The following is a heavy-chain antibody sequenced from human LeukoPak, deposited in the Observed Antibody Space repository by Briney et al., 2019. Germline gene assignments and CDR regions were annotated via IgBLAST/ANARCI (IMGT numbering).Heavy chain of an antibody. J-gene: IGHJ4*02. Sequence: PGGSLRLSCAASGFTFSSYGMHWVRQAPGKGLEWVAFIRYDGSNKYYADSVKGRFTISRDNSKNTLYLQVNSLRAEDTAVYYCAKDPGYYGSGSQGTDYWGQGTLVTVSS. V-gene: IGHV3-30*02. CDR1: GFTFSSYG. CDR2: IRYDGSNK. D-gene: IGHD3-10*01. CDR3: AKDPGYYGSGSQGTDY.